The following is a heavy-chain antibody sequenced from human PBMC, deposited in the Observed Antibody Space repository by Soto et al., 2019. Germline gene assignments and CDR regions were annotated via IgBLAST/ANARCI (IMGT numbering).Heavy chain of an antibody. CDR1: GYTFTSYY. CDR2: INPSGGST. CDR3: ASHSGSYYKAMDV. J-gene: IGHJ6*02. Sequence: ASVKVSCKASGYTFTSYYMHWVRQAPGQGLEWMGIINPSGGSTSYAQRFQGRVTMTRDTSTSTVYMELSSLRSEDTAVYYCASHSGSYYKAMDVWGQGTTVTVSS. D-gene: IGHD1-26*01. V-gene: IGHV1-46*01.